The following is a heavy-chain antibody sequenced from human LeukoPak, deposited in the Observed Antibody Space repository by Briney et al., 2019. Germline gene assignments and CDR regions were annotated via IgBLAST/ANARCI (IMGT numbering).Heavy chain of an antibody. J-gene: IGHJ3*02. Sequence: GRSLRLSCAASGFTFSSYAMHWVRQAPGKGLEWVAVISYDGSNKYYADSVKGRFTISRDNSKNTLYLQMNSLRAEDTAVYYCARVVGYSYGIDAFDIWGQGTLVTVSS. CDR3: ARVVGYSYGIDAFDI. CDR2: ISYDGSNK. V-gene: IGHV3-30*04. D-gene: IGHD5-18*01. CDR1: GFTFSSYA.